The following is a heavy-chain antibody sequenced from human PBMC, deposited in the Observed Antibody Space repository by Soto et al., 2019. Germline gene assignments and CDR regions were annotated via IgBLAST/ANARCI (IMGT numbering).Heavy chain of an antibody. V-gene: IGHV5-51*01. CDR2: IYPGDSDT. D-gene: IGHD6-6*01. J-gene: IGHJ6*02. Sequence: GESLKISCQGSGYSFASYWIGWVRQMPGKDLEWMGIIYPGDSDTRYSPSFRGQVTISADMSLRTAYLQWTSLKASDTALYYCARTRSFTLGFYYDGMDVWGQGTTVTVSS. CDR3: ARTRSFTLGFYYDGMDV. CDR1: GYSFASYW.